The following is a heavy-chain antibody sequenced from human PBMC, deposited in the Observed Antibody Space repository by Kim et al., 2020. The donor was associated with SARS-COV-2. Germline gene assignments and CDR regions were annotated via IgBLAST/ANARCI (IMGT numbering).Heavy chain of an antibody. J-gene: IGHJ6*03. Sequence: SVKVSCKASGGTFSSYAISWVRQAPGQGLEWMGGIIPIFGTANYAQKFQGRVTITADESTSTAYMELSSLRSEDTAVYYCARAQTNYGDWLSVYYYYYMDVWGKGTTVTVSS. CDR2: IIPIFGTA. D-gene: IGHD4-17*01. CDR3: ARAQTNYGDWLSVYYYYYMDV. V-gene: IGHV1-69*13. CDR1: GGTFSSYA.